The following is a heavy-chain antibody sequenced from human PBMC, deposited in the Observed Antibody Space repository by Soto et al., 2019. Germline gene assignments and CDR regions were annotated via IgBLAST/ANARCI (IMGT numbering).Heavy chain of an antibody. D-gene: IGHD6-19*01. CDR1: GYIFTGYY. J-gene: IGHJ4*02. CDR3: ATSRISIAVAGETEYYYDY. V-gene: IGHV1-2*04. Sequence: ASVKVSCKASGYIFTGYYMHWVRQAPGQGLEWMGWINPNSGDTNYTQKFQGWVTMTRDTSISTAYMELSRLRSDDTAVYYCATSRISIAVAGETEYYYDYWGQGTPVTVSS. CDR2: INPNSGDT.